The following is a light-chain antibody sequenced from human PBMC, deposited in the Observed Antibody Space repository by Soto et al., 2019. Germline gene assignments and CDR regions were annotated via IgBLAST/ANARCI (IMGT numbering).Light chain of an antibody. CDR1: QSLNIW. Sequence: DTQMTQSPSTLSASVGDRVTITCRASQSLNIWLAWYQQKPGRAPQLLIYDSSTRATGIPARFSGSGSGTDFTLTISNLEPEDFAVYYCQQRSNWPPITFGQGTRLEIK. CDR2: DSS. J-gene: IGKJ5*01. V-gene: IGKV1-5*01. CDR3: QQRSNWPPIT.